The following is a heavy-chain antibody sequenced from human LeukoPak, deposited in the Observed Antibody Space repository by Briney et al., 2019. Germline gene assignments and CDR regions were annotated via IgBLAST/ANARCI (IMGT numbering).Heavy chain of an antibody. V-gene: IGHV4-59*01. J-gene: IGHJ4*02. Sequence: SETLSLTCTVSGGSISSYYWSWIRQPPGKGLEWIGYIYYSGSTNYNPSLKSRVTISVDKSKNQFSLKLSSVTAADTAVYYCARTYSGSYVIDYWGQETLGTVSS. D-gene: IGHD1-26*01. CDR3: ARTYSGSYVIDY. CDR1: GGSISSYY. CDR2: IYYSGST.